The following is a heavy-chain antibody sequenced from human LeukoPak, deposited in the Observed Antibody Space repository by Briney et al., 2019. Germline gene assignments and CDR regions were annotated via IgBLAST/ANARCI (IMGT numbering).Heavy chain of an antibody. J-gene: IGHJ5*02. Sequence: PGGPRRLSCVASGFYFSAYLMSWVRQAPGKGLEWVANIKQDGSQEFYLDSVKGRFTISRDNGNNSLYLHMSRLRIEDTAVYYCARDLKGFNLWGQGALVTVSS. CDR3: ARDLKGFNL. CDR2: IKQDGSQE. CDR1: GFYFSAYL. V-gene: IGHV3-7*04.